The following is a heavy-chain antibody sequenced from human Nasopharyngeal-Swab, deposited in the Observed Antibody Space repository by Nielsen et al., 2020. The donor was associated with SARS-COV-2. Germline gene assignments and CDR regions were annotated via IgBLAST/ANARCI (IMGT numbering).Heavy chain of an antibody. Sequence: GESLKISCAASGFTFSSYSMNLLRQAPGKGLEWVSSVSSTSTYIYYADSVKGRFTISRDNAKNSLYLLLNSLRAEDSAVYYCARDPLSSWQAIGNWYFDLWGRGTLVTVSS. D-gene: IGHD6-13*01. J-gene: IGHJ2*01. CDR1: GFTFSSYS. CDR3: ARDPLSSWQAIGNWYFDL. CDR2: VSSTSTYI. V-gene: IGHV3-21*06.